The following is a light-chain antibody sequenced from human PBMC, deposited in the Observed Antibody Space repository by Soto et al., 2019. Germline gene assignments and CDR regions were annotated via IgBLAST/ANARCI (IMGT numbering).Light chain of an antibody. V-gene: IGKV3-20*01. CDR3: QQYGGSPVT. CDR2: GAS. Sequence: EIVLTQSPATLSFSPGEIATLSGRASPSVSSKLAWYQQKPGQAPRLLISGASSRATVIPDRFSGSGSGTDFSLTISRLEHEDFAMSFCQQYGGSPVTFGQGTRLDIK. CDR1: PSVSSK. J-gene: IGKJ5*01.